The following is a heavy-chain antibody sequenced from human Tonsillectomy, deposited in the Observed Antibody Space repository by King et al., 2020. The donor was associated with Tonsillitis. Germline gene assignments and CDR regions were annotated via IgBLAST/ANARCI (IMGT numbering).Heavy chain of an antibody. CDR1: GGSISSYY. Sequence: LQESGPGLVKPSETLSLTCTVSGGSISSYYWSWIRQPAGKGLKWIGRIYTSGSTNYNPSLKSRVTMSVDTSKNQFSLKLSSVTAADTAVYYCARMWTEMDAFDIWGQGTMVTVSS. CDR3: ARMWTEMDAFDI. J-gene: IGHJ3*02. CDR2: IYTSGST. V-gene: IGHV4-4*07. D-gene: IGHD2-21*01.